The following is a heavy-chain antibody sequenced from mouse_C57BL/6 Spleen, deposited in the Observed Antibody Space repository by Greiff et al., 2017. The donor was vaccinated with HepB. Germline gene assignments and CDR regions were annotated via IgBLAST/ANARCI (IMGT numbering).Heavy chain of an antibody. D-gene: IGHD2-4*01. CDR1: GFTFSSYA. CDR2: ISSGGDYI. V-gene: IGHV5-9-1*02. Sequence: VQLVESGEGLVKPGGSLKLSCAASGFTFSSYAMSWVRQTPEKRLEWVAYISSGGDYIYYADTVKGRFTISRDNARNTLYLQMSSLKSEDTAMYYCTREYDHDDSAWFAYWGQGTLVTVSA. J-gene: IGHJ3*01. CDR3: TREYDHDDSAWFAY.